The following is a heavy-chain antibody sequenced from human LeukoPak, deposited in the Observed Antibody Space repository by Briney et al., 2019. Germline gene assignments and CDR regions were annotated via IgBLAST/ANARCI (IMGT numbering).Heavy chain of an antibody. V-gene: IGHV3-66*02. J-gene: IGHJ5*02. D-gene: IGHD4-17*01. CDR1: GFTVSSNY. CDR3: ARQIYGDYISKDNWFDP. CDR2: IYSGGST. Sequence: GGSLRPSCAASGFTVSSNYMSWVRQAPGKGLEWVSVIYSGGSTYYADSVKGRFTISRDNSKNTLYLQMNSLRAEDTAVYYCARQIYGDYISKDNWFDPWGQGTLVTVSS.